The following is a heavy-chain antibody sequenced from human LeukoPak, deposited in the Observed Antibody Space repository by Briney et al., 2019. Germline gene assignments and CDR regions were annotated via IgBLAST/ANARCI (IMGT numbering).Heavy chain of an antibody. CDR3: ASNGLERRFFSY. CDR1: GGTFSSYA. CDR2: IIPIFGTA. J-gene: IGHJ4*02. V-gene: IGHV1-69*13. Sequence: SVKVSCKASGGTFSSYAISWVRQAPGQGLEWMGGIIPIFGTANYAQKFQGRVTITADESTSTAYMELSSLRSEDTAVYYCASNGLERRFFSYWGQGTLVTVSS. D-gene: IGHD1-1*01.